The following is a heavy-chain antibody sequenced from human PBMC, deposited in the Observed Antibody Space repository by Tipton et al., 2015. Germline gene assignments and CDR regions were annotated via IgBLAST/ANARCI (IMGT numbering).Heavy chain of an antibody. J-gene: IGHJ6*02. D-gene: IGHD6-13*01. CDR2: VIPMYGSA. CDR1: GGSFNSYT. CDR3: ARDSHYSKRPMGMDV. V-gene: IGHV1-69*01. Sequence: QSGAEVKKPGSSVKVSCKASGGSFNSYTISWVRQAPGQGLEWMGGVIPMYGSANYAQKFQVRVTITADASTVYMELSSLRSEDTAVYYCARDSHYSKRPMGMDVWGQGTTVTVSS.